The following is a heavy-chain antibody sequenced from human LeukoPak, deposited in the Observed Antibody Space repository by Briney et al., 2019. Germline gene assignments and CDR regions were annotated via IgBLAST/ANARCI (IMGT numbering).Heavy chain of an antibody. V-gene: IGHV3-7*01. CDR3: ARVVNDILTGYYIGFDY. CDR2: IKQDGSEK. CDR1: GFTFSSYW. Sequence: GGSLRLSCAASGFTFSSYWMSWVRQAPGKGLEWVANIKQDGSEKYYVDSVKGRFTISRDNAKNSLYLQMNSLRAEDTAVYYCARVVNDILTGYYIGFDYWGQGTLVTVSS. J-gene: IGHJ4*02. D-gene: IGHD3-9*01.